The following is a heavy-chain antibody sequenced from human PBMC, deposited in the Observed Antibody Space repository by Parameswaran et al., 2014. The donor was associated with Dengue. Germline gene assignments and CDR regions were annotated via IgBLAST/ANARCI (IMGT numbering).Heavy chain of an antibody. CDR2: ISAYNGNT. Sequence: WVRQAPGQGLEWMGWISAYNGNTNYAQKLQGRVTMTTDTSTSTAYMELRSLRSDDTAVYYCARLVGATKRTVPLDYWGQGTLVTVSS. D-gene: IGHD1-26*01. J-gene: IGHJ4*02. CDR3: ARLVGATKRTVPLDY. V-gene: IGHV1-18*01.